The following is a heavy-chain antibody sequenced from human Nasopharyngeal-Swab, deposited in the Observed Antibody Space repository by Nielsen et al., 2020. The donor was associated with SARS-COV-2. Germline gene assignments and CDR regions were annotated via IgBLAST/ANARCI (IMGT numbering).Heavy chain of an antibody. J-gene: IGHJ3*02. CDR2: ICSGGTT. Sequence: WIRQPPGKGLEWIGSICSGGTTYYNASLKSRVTISVDTSKSQFSLKLPSVTAADTAMYYCARQRNQVFDIWGQGTMVTVSS. CDR3: ARQRNQVFDI. V-gene: IGHV4-39*01.